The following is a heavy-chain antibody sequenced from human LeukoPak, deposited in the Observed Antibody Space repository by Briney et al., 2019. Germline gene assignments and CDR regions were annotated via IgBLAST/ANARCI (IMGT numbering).Heavy chain of an antibody. CDR3: ARVFCTGGSCYGPFDY. Sequence: GGSLRLSCAASGFTFSSYAMSWVRQAPGKGLEWVAVIWSDGSKEYYADSVKGRFSISRDNSRNTVYVQMNSLRAEDTAMYYCARVFCTGGSCYGPFDYWGQGTLVTVSS. D-gene: IGHD2-15*01. CDR2: IWSDGSKE. CDR1: GFTFSSYA. J-gene: IGHJ4*02. V-gene: IGHV3-33*08.